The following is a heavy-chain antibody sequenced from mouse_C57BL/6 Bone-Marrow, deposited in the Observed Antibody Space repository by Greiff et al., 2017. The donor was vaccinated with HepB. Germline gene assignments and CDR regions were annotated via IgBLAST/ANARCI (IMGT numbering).Heavy chain of an antibody. D-gene: IGHD2-12*01. Sequence: VQLQESGAELVRPGTSVKMSCKASGYTLTNYWIGWVKKRPGHGLEWIGDIYPGGGYTNYNEKFKGKATLTADKSSSTAYMQFSSLTSEDSAIYYCARRGLLYYYAMDYWGQGTSVTVSS. V-gene: IGHV1-63*01. CDR3: ARRGLLYYYAMDY. CDR1: GYTLTNYW. J-gene: IGHJ4*01. CDR2: IYPGGGYT.